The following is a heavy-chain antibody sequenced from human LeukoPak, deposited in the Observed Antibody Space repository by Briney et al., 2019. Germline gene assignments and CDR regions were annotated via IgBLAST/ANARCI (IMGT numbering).Heavy chain of an antibody. V-gene: IGHV3-23*01. Sequence: GGSLRLSCAASGFTFSSYAMSWVRQVPGKGLEWVSAISGSGGSTYYADSVKGRFTISRDNSKNTLYLQMNSLRAEDTAVFYCARGGGHGNSFRTFDYWGQGSLLSVFS. D-gene: IGHD4-23*01. J-gene: IGHJ4*02. CDR2: ISGSGGST. CDR3: ARGGGHGNSFRTFDY. CDR1: GFTFSSYA.